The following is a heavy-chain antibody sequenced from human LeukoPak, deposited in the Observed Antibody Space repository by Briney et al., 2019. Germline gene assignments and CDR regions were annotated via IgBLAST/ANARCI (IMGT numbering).Heavy chain of an antibody. V-gene: IGHV3-30*18. J-gene: IGHJ4*02. CDR3: AKDVDGYFDY. CDR1: GFTFSSYG. CDR2: ISYDGSNK. Sequence: GRSLRLSCAAPGFTFSSYGMHWVRQAPGKGLEWVAVISYDGSNKYYADSVKGRFTISRDNSKNTLYLQMNSLRAEDTAVYYCAKDVDGYFDYWGQGTLVTVSS.